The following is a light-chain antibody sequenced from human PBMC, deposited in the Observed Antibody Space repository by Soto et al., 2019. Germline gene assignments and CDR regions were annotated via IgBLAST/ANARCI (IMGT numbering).Light chain of an antibody. V-gene: IGKV3-20*01. CDR2: GAS. J-gene: IGKJ1*01. Sequence: EIVLTQSPGILSSSPGERATLSCRASQSVNNNYLAWYQQRPGQVPRLLIYGASTRAPGVPDRFSGSASGTDFTLTISRLEPEDFAVFYCQQYGCSPRTFGHGTTVEMK. CDR1: QSVNNNY. CDR3: QQYGCSPRT.